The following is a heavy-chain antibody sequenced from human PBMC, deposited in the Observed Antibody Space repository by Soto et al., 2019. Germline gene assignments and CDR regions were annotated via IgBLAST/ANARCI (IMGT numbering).Heavy chain of an antibody. CDR2: INAGNGNT. V-gene: IGHV1-3*01. J-gene: IGHJ5*02. Sequence: GASVKVSCKASGYTFTSYAMHWVRQAPGQRLEWMGWINAGNGNTKYSQKFQGRVTITRDTSASTAYMELSSLRSEDTALYYCARSSADYGVGGDWFDPWGQGTLVTVSS. D-gene: IGHD4-17*01. CDR3: ARSSADYGVGGDWFDP. CDR1: GYTFTSYA.